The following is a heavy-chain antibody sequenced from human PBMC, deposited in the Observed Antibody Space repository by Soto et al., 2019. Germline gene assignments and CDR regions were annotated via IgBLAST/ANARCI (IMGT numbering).Heavy chain of an antibody. V-gene: IGHV3-30*04. D-gene: IGHD6-19*01. Sequence: GVSLRLSCAASGFTFSSHPVHWVRQAPGKGLEWVAIISSDGRYTYSADSVKGRFTISRDNSKNTLYLQMNSLRAEDTAVYYGARVPPSSGGSGDYWGQGTLVTVSS. CDR3: ARVPPSSGGSGDY. J-gene: IGHJ4*02. CDR1: GFTFSSHP. CDR2: ISSDGRYT.